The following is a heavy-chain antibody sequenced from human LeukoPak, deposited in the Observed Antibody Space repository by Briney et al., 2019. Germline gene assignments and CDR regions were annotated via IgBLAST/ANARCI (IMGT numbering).Heavy chain of an antibody. V-gene: IGHV4-39*01. Sequence: SETLSLTCTVSGGSISGSSYYWGWIRQPPGKGLEWIGIIYYSGSTYYNPSLKSRVTISVDTSKNQFSLKLSSVTAADTAVYYCARHAFYYGSGSDWFDPWGQGTLVTVSS. CDR2: IYYSGST. J-gene: IGHJ5*02. D-gene: IGHD3-10*01. CDR1: GGSISGSSYY. CDR3: ARHAFYYGSGSDWFDP.